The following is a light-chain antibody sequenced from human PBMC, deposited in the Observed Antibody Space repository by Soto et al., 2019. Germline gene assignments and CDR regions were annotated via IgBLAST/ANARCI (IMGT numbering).Light chain of an antibody. CDR1: QGVRSD. Sequence: DIQLTQSPSFLSASVGDRVTITCRASQGVRSDLAWYQQKAGKAPKLLIYAASSLQSGVPSRFSGSGSGTEFTLTISSLQPEDFATYYCQQVNSYPLTFGGGTKVEI. CDR3: QQVNSYPLT. CDR2: AAS. J-gene: IGKJ4*01. V-gene: IGKV1-9*01.